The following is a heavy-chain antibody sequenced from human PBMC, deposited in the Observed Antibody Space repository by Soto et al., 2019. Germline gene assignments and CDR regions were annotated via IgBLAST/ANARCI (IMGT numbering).Heavy chain of an antibody. V-gene: IGHV4-39*02. J-gene: IGHJ4*02. Sequence: SEARSVTCTVSGGSISSSGYYWGWIRQPPGKGLEWIGSIYYSGSTYYNPSLKSRVTISVDTSKNQFSLRLSTVTAADTAVYYCARESDVQFYCSQGTFVTVSS. CDR1: GGSISSSGYY. CDR3: ARESDVQFY. CDR2: IYYSGST. D-gene: IGHD2-21*01.